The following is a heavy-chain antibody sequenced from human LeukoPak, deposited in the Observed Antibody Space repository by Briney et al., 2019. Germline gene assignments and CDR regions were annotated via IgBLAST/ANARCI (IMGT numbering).Heavy chain of an antibody. D-gene: IGHD3-10*01. V-gene: IGHV3-15*01. CDR2: IKSKTDGGTT. Sequence: PGGSLRLSCAASGFTFSNAWMSWVRQAPGKGLEWVGRIKSKTDGGTTDYAAPVKGRFTISRDDSKNTLYLQMNSLKTEDTAVYYCTTDYYMEFRGEDYWGQGTLVTVSS. J-gene: IGHJ4*02. CDR1: GFTFSNAW. CDR3: TTDYYMEFRGEDY.